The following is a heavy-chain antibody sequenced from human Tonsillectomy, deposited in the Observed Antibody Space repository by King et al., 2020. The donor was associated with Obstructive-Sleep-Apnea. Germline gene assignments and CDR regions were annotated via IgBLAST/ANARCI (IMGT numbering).Heavy chain of an antibody. CDR1: GFTFRSYS. CDR3: ARDRQQLVPGYYYYGLDV. V-gene: IGHV3-48*02. J-gene: IGHJ6*02. Sequence: VQLVESGGGLVQPGGSLRLSCAASGFTFRSYSMNWVRQAPGKGLEWVSYISTSSIAIYYADSVKGRFIISRDNAENSLYLQMNSVRDEDTAVYWCARDRQQLVPGYYYYGLDVWGQGTTVTVSS. CDR2: ISTSSIAI. D-gene: IGHD6-13*01.